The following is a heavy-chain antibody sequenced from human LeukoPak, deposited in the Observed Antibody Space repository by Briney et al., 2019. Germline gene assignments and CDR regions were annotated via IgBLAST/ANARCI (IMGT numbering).Heavy chain of an antibody. V-gene: IGHV1-46*01. CDR1: GYTFSSYY. J-gene: IGHJ4*02. CDR3: AGDRDHSGFYYFDY. CDR2: INPSDGST. D-gene: IGHD3-10*01. Sequence: ASVKVSCKASGYTFSSYYMHWVRQAPGQGLEWMGVINPSDGSTTYAQKFQGRLTMTRDTSTSTVYMELSSLRSEDTAVYYCAGDRDHSGFYYFDYWGQGTLVTVSS.